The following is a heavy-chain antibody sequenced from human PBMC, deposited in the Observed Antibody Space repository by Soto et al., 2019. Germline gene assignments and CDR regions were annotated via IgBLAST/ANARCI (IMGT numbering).Heavy chain of an antibody. CDR2: ISSSGSTI. J-gene: IGHJ3*02. CDR1: GFTFSDYY. V-gene: IGHV3-11*01. Sequence: GGSLRLSCAASGFTFSDYYMSWIRQAPGKGLEWVSYISSSGSTIYYADSVKGRFTISRDNAKNSLYLQMNSLRAEDTAVYYCAGEYSGYDLSDAFDIWGQGTMVTVSS. CDR3: AGEYSGYDLSDAFDI. D-gene: IGHD5-12*01.